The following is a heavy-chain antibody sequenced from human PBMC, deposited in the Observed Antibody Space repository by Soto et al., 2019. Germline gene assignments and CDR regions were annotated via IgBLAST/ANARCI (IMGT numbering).Heavy chain of an antibody. J-gene: IGHJ6*02. Sequence: QVQLVQSGAEVKKPGSSVKVSCKASGGTFSSYAISWVRQAPGQGLEWMGGIIPIFGTANYAQKFQGRVTITADKSTSTAYMELSSLRSEDTAVCYCARAKPSSIAARPSYYYYGMDVWGQGTTVTVSS. CDR1: GGTFSSYA. CDR3: ARAKPSSIAARPSYYYYGMDV. D-gene: IGHD6-6*01. V-gene: IGHV1-69*06. CDR2: IIPIFGTA.